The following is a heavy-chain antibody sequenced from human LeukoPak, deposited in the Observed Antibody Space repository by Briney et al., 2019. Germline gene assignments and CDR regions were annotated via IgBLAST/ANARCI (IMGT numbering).Heavy chain of an antibody. J-gene: IGHJ4*02. V-gene: IGHV3-33*06. CDR1: GFTFSSYA. D-gene: IGHD3-22*01. CDR2: IWYDGSNK. CDR3: AKDHYYDSSGYPISSYFDY. Sequence: GGSLRLSCAASGFTFSSYAMHWVRQAPGKGLEWVAVIWYDGSNKYYADSVKGRFTISRDNSKNTLYLQMNSLRAEDTAVYYCAKDHYYDSSGYPISSYFDYWGQGTLVTVSS.